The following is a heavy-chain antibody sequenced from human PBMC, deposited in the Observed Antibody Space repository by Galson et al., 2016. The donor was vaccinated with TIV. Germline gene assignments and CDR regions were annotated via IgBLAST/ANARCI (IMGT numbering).Heavy chain of an antibody. Sequence: SVKVSCKASGYAFTSYYIHWVRQAPGQGLEWMGIINPDGGTTDYAQKLQDRVTMTRDTSTSTVYMDLSSLRSDDTAVYFCARGPGDQWPLYYWGLGTPVTVSS. CDR2: INPDGGTT. D-gene: IGHD6-19*01. CDR3: ARGPGDQWPLYY. V-gene: IGHV1-46*04. J-gene: IGHJ4*02. CDR1: GYAFTSYY.